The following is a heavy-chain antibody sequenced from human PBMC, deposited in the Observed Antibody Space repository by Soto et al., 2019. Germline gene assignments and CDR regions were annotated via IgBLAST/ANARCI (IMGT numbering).Heavy chain of an antibody. V-gene: IGHV3-30-3*01. CDR3: ARDPLSDILTGANWFDP. Sequence: GGSLGLSCAASGVTFSSYAMNWVRQAPGKGLEWVAVISYDGSNKYYADSVKGRFTISRDNSKNTLYLQMNSLRAEDTAVYYCARDPLSDILTGANWFDPWGQGTLVTVSS. D-gene: IGHD3-9*01. J-gene: IGHJ5*02. CDR2: ISYDGSNK. CDR1: GVTFSSYA.